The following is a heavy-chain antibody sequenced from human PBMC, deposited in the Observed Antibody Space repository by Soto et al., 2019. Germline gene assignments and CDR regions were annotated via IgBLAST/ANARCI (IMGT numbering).Heavy chain of an antibody. CDR1: GFTFHYYW. V-gene: IGHV3-7*03. CDR2: VKPDGSAT. D-gene: IGHD3-22*01. CDR3: ARDRERVTVNGGIALGAMQV. Sequence: AGESLRLSCAASGFTFHYYWMTWVRQAPGKGLEWVANVKPDGSATFYADSLKGRFTVSRDNANNSVSLQMHSLRADDTAVYYCARDRERVTVNGGIALGAMQVWGHGTTVTVSS. J-gene: IGHJ6*02.